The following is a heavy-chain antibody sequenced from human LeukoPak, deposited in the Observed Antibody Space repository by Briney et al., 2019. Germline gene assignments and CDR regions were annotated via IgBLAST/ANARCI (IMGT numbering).Heavy chain of an antibody. CDR2: INTDGRRT. Sequence: GGSLRLSCAASGFTFSDYWMHWVRQAPGKGLVWVSGINTDGRRTIYADSVKGRFTISRDNAKNTLYPQMNSLRAEDTAVYYCARNRGRTNYGDNNWFDSWGQGTLVTVSS. V-gene: IGHV3-74*01. J-gene: IGHJ5*01. D-gene: IGHD1-7*01. CDR1: GFTFSDYW. CDR3: ARNRGRTNYGDNNWFDS.